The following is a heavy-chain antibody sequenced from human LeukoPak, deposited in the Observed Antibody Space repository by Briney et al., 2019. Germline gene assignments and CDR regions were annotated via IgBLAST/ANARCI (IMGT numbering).Heavy chain of an antibody. V-gene: IGHV3-7*01. Sequence: GGSLRLSCAAYRFTFSRYWMSLVRQAPGKGLEWVANIKEDGSEKYYVDSVKGRFTISRDNAKNSLYLQMNSLRAEDTAVYYCARHNMGYFDYWGQGTLVTVSS. CDR3: ARHNMGYFDY. D-gene: IGHD3-10*01. J-gene: IGHJ4*02. CDR2: IKEDGSEK. CDR1: RFTFSRYW.